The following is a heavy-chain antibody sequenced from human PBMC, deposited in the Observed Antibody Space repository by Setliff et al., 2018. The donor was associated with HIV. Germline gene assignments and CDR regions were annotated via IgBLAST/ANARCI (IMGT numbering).Heavy chain of an antibody. CDR3: ARNYGADSNYFDY. J-gene: IGHJ4*02. D-gene: IGHD4-17*01. Sequence: ASVKVSCKASGYTFTDYFIHWVRQAPGQGLEWMGRINPSRHNTIYARRYQGRVTMTRDTSISTAYMELGGLRSDDTAVYYCARNYGADSNYFDYWGQGTLVTVSS. CDR2: INPSRHNT. CDR1: GYTFTDYF. V-gene: IGHV1-2*06.